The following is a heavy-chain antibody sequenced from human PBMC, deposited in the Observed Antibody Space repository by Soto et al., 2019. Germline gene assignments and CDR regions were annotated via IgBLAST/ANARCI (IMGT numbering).Heavy chain of an antibody. J-gene: IGHJ6*02. D-gene: IGHD2-21*02. CDR2: TNAGNGNT. V-gene: IGHV1-3*01. Sequence: GASVKVSCKASGYTFTSYAMHWVRQAPGQRLEWMGWTNAGNGNTKYSQKFQGRVTITRDTSASTAYMELSSLRSEDTAVYYCARAYCGGDCYSNYYGMDVWGQGTTVTVSS. CDR1: GYTFTSYA. CDR3: ARAYCGGDCYSNYYGMDV.